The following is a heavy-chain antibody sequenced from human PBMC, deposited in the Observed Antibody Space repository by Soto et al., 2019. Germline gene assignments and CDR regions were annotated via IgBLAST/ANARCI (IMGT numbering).Heavy chain of an antibody. Sequence: SETLSLTCTVSGGSISNYYWSWIRQPPGRGLEWIGYIYYKGNTNYNHSLKGRVTMSVDTSQNQFSLRLSSVTAADTAVYYCGQGPNPDLGYLGQGT. V-gene: IGHV4-59*01. CDR3: GQGPNPDLGY. D-gene: IGHD7-27*01. CDR1: GGSISNYY. CDR2: IYYKGNT. J-gene: IGHJ4*01.